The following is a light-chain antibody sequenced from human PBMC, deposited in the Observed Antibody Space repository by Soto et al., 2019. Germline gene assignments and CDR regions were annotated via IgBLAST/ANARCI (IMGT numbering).Light chain of an antibody. CDR3: AAWDDSLRV. CDR1: SSNIGSNT. J-gene: IGLJ3*02. CDR2: SNN. V-gene: IGLV1-44*01. Sequence: QPVLTQPPSASGTPGQRVTISCSGSSSNIGSNTVNWYQQLPGTAPKLLIYSNNQRPSGVPDRFSGSKSGTSASLAISGLQSEDDADYYCAAWDDSLRVFGGGTKLTVL.